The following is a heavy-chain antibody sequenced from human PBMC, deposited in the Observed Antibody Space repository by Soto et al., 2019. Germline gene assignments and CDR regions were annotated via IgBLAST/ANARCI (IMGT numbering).Heavy chain of an antibody. J-gene: IGHJ5*02. Sequence: SVKVSCKASGGTFSSYAISWVRQAPGQGLEWMGGIIPIFGTATYAQKFQDRVTITADESTSTAYMELSRLRSEDKAVYYCARDAYDYVWGSYRPSLNWFDPWVQGPLVTDSS. CDR1: GGTFSSYA. CDR2: IIPIFGTA. V-gene: IGHV1-69*13. D-gene: IGHD3-16*02. CDR3: ARDAYDYVWGSYRPSLNWFDP.